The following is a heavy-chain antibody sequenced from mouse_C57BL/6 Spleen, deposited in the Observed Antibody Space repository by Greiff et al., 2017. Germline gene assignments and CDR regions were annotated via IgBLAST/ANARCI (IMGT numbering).Heavy chain of an antibody. J-gene: IGHJ2*01. CDR2: IDPSDSYT. CDR1: GYTFTSYW. D-gene: IGHD2-4*01. CDR3: ARWGHYDYFDY. V-gene: IGHV1-69*01. Sequence: QVQLKQPGAELVMPGASVKLSCKASGYTFTSYWMHWVKQRPGQGLEWIGEIDPSDSYTNYNQKFKGKSTLTVDKSSSTAYMQLSSLTSEDSAVYYCARWGHYDYFDYWGQGTTLTVSS.